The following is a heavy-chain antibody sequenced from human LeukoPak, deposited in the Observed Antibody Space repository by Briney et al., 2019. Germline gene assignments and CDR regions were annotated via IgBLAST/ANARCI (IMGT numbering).Heavy chain of an antibody. CDR2: IYYSGST. V-gene: IGHV4-30-4*01. CDR1: GGSISSGDYY. J-gene: IGHJ3*02. Sequence: SETLSLTCTVSGGSISSGDYYWSWIRQPPGKDLEWIGYIYYSGSTYYNPSLKSRVTISVDTSKNQFSLKLSSVTAADTAVYYCARDTAMVNAFDIWGQGTMVTVSS. D-gene: IGHD5-18*01. CDR3: ARDTAMVNAFDI.